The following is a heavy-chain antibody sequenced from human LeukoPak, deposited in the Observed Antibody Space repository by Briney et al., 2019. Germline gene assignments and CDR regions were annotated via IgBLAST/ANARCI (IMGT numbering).Heavy chain of an antibody. CDR1: GFTFSSYE. V-gene: IGHV3-48*03. CDR2: ISSSGSTI. Sequence: WGSLRLSCAASGFTFSSYEMNWVRQAPGTGLEWVSYISSSGSTIYYADSVKGRFTISRDNSKNTAYLQMNSLRSEDTAVYYCAKRSGINYGYFDSWGQGTLVTVSS. D-gene: IGHD1-26*01. CDR3: AKRSGINYGYFDS. J-gene: IGHJ4*02.